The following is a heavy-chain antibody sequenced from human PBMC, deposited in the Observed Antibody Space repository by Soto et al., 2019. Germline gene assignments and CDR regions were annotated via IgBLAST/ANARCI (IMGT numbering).Heavy chain of an antibody. CDR1: GYAITTYG. CDR2: ISAHNGNT. CDR3: ARGRYGDY. D-gene: IGHD1-1*01. J-gene: IGHJ4*02. V-gene: IGHV1-18*01. Sequence: QVHLVQSGAEVKKPGASVKVSCQASGYAITTYGITWVRQAPGQGLEWMGWISAHNGNTNYAQKLQGRVTVTRDTSPSTAYMELRSLRSDDTAVYYCARGRYGDYWGQGALVTVTS.